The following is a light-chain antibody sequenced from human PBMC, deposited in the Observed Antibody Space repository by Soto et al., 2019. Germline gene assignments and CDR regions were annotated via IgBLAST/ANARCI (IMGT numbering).Light chain of an antibody. V-gene: IGLV2-14*03. J-gene: IGLJ1*01. CDR3: SSYTSSSTPLYV. CDR1: SSDVGGYNY. Sequence: QSALTQPASVSGSPGQSITISCTGTSSDVGGYNYVSWYQQHPGKAPKLMIYDVSNRPSGVSNRFFGSKSGNTASLTISGLQAEDEADYYCSSYTSSSTPLYVFGTGTNVTVL. CDR2: DVS.